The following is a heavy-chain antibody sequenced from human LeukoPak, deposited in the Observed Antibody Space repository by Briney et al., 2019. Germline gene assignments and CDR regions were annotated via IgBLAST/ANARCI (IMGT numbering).Heavy chain of an antibody. J-gene: IGHJ4*02. Sequence: PGGSLRLSCAASGFTFSSYSMNWVRQAPGKGLEWVSSISSSSSYIYYADSVKGRFTISRDNAKSSLYLQMNSLRAEDTAVYYCARDYDSSGYLPPYFDYWGQGTLVTVSS. CDR1: GFTFSSYS. D-gene: IGHD3-22*01. V-gene: IGHV3-21*01. CDR2: ISSSSSYI. CDR3: ARDYDSSGYLPPYFDY.